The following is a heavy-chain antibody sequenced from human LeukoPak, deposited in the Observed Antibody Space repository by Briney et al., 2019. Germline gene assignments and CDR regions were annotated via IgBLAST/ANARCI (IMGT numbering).Heavy chain of an antibody. D-gene: IGHD3-22*01. CDR3: ARDVDSSGYSLNYFDY. J-gene: IGHJ4*02. CDR1: GFTFSSYG. V-gene: IGHV3-33*01. Sequence: GGSLRLSCAASGFTFSSYGMHWVRQAPGMGLEWVAVIWYDGSNKYYADSVKGRFTISRDNSKNTLYLQMNSLRAEDTAVYYCARDVDSSGYSLNYFDYWGQGTLVTVSS. CDR2: IWYDGSNK.